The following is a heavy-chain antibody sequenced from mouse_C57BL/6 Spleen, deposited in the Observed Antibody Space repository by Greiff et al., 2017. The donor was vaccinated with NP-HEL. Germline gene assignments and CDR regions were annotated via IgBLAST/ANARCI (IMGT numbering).Heavy chain of an antibody. J-gene: IGHJ4*01. CDR1: GYTFTSYW. Sequence: QVQLQQSGAELVKPGASVKLSCKASGYTFTSYWMQWVKQRPGQGLEWIGEIDPSDSYTNYNQKFKGKATLTVDTSSSTAYMQLSSLTSEDSAVYYWARGGLRAMDYWGQGTSVTVSS. CDR3: ARGGLRAMDY. CDR2: IDPSDSYT. V-gene: IGHV1-50*01. D-gene: IGHD2-2*01.